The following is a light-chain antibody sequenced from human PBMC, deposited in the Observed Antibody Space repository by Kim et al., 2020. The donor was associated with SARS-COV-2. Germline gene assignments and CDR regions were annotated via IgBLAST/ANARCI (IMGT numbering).Light chain of an antibody. CDR3: KQYETYWT. V-gene: IGKV1-5*03. Sequence: DIQMTQSPSTLSVFVGTRVTITCRASQSVDNWLAWYQQMPGKAPKLLIYQASKLASGVPSRFSGSGSGTTFTLTIYNLQPDDSAIYYCKQYETYWTFGPGTKVDIK. CDR2: QAS. J-gene: IGKJ1*01. CDR1: QSVDNW.